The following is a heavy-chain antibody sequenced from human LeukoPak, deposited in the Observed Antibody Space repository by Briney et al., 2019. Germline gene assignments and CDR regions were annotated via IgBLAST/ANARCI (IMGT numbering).Heavy chain of an antibody. J-gene: IGHJ4*02. CDR1: GFTVSSNY. CDR2: IYSGGST. Sequence: GGSLRLSCAASGFTVSSNYMSWVRQAPGKGLEWVSVIYSGGSTYYADSVKGRFTISRDNAKNSLYLQMNSLRAEDTAVYYCARDFMVRGVMFDYWGQGTLVTVSS. D-gene: IGHD3-10*01. V-gene: IGHV3-53*01. CDR3: ARDFMVRGVMFDY.